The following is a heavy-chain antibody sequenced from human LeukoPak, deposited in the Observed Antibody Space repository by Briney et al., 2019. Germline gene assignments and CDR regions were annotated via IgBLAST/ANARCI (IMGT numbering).Heavy chain of an antibody. CDR1: GYTFTGYY. CDR2: INPNSGGT. D-gene: IGHD6-19*01. J-gene: IGHJ4*02. Sequence: ASVKVSCKASGYTFTGYYMHWVRQAPGQGLEWMGWINPNSGGTNYAQKLQGRVTMTTDTSTSTAYMELRSLRSDDTAVYYCARVAIAVAGTPLGDYWGQGTLVTVSS. V-gene: IGHV1-2*02. CDR3: ARVAIAVAGTPLGDY.